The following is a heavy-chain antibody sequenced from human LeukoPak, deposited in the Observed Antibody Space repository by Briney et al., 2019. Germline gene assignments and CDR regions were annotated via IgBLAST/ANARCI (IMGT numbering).Heavy chain of an antibody. CDR1: GITFSSYS. J-gene: IGHJ4*02. D-gene: IGHD4-11*01. CDR3: ARDGTVTYYFDY. Sequence: GGSLRQSCAASGITFSSYSMHCDRQAPGMEHEYMAVIWYDGSNKYYADSVRGRFTISRDNSKNTVYLQMNSLRAEDTAVYYCARDGTVTYYFDYWGQGTLVTVSS. V-gene: IGHV3-33*01. CDR2: IWYDGSNK.